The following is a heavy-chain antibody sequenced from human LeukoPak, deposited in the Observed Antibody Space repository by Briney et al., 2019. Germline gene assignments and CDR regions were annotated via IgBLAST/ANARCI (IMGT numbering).Heavy chain of an antibody. CDR2: IYTSGSP. J-gene: IGHJ4*02. D-gene: IGHD3-10*01. CDR1: GGSISSYY. V-gene: IGHV4-4*07. CDR3: ARDYYGSGSYYLDY. Sequence: SETLSLTCTISGGSISSYYWSWIRQPAGKGLEWIGRIYTSGSPNYNPSLKSRVTLSVDTSKNQFSLRLSSVTAAGTAVYYCARDYYGSGSYYLDYWGQGTLVTVSS.